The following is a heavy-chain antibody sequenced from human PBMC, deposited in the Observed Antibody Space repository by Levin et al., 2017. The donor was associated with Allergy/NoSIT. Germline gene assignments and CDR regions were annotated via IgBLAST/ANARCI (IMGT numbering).Heavy chain of an antibody. CDR3: AISPGSPTQWEVNSDAFST. V-gene: IGHV3-33*01. D-gene: IGHD1-26*01. CDR1: GFTFSSYG. CDR2: IWHDGSNK. J-gene: IGHJ3*02. Sequence: SCAASGFTFSSYGIHWIRQSAGKGLEWVAFIWHDGSNKFYADSVKGRFTVSRDNSKNTLSLQLNSLGLEDTAVYYCAISPGSPTQWEVNSDAFSTWRQGTMVTGSS.